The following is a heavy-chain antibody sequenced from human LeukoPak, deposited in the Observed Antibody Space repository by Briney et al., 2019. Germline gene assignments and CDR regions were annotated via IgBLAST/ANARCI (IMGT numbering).Heavy chain of an antibody. V-gene: IGHV4-30-2*01. CDR2: IYHSGST. Sequence: TLSLTCTVSGGSISSGGYYWSWIRQPPGKGLEWIGYIYHSGSTYYNPSLKSRVTISVDTSKNQFSLKLSSVTAADTAVYYCARVGRGNIVVVRDYYFDYWGQGTLVTVSS. CDR1: GGSISSGGYY. J-gene: IGHJ4*02. CDR3: ARVGRGNIVVVRDYYFDY. D-gene: IGHD2-2*01.